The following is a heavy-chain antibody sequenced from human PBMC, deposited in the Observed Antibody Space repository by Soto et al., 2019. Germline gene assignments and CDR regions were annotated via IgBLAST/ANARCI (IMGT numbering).Heavy chain of an antibody. CDR1: GGSFSGYY. V-gene: IGHV4-34*12. J-gene: IGHJ4*02. Sequence: SETLSLTCAVYGGSFSGYYWSWIRQPPGKGLEWIGEIFHSGSTNYNPSLKSRVTISVDTSKNQFSLKLSSVTAADTAIYYCASARWDYWGQGTQVTVSS. CDR3: ASARWDY. CDR2: IFHSGST.